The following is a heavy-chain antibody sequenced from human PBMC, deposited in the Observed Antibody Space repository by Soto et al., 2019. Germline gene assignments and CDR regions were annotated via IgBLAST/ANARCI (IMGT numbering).Heavy chain of an antibody. V-gene: IGHV1-2*02. CDR3: ARGASE. CDR2: IYPATGDT. J-gene: IGHJ4*02. CDR1: GYIFIGSY. Sequence: QVQLVQSGAEMKSPGSSVKVSCKATGYIFIGSYLHWIRQAPGKGPEWMGSIYPATGDTDYAQTYQGRVILTGDTAIGTAYMELKWLTFDDTGMYYCARGASEWGQGTLVTVSS.